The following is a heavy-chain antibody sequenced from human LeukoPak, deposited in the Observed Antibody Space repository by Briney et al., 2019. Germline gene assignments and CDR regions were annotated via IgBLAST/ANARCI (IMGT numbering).Heavy chain of an antibody. CDR3: ARGVDYNFYFDY. D-gene: IGHD3-10*01. Sequence: SETLTLTCTVSGGSISSYYWSWIRQPPGKGLEFIGYIYYTGSTNYKPSLKSRVTISIETSKNQFSLKLSSVTAADTAVYYCARGVDYNFYFDYWGRGSLVTVSS. CDR2: IYYTGST. J-gene: IGHJ4*02. V-gene: IGHV4-59*01. CDR1: GGSISSYY.